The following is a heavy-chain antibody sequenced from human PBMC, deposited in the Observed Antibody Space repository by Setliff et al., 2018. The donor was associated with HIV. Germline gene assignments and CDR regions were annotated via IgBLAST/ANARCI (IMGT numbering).Heavy chain of an antibody. V-gene: IGHV4-61*09. Sequence: PSETLSLTCNVSGDSVNSGHYYWSWIRQPAGKGLEWVGHIHPSGVADANPSLRRRVTIAVDAAKNQFSLTLTSVSATDTGVYYCARGLDQEKSAYWGLGTLVTVSS. CDR1: GDSVNSGHYY. J-gene: IGHJ4*02. CDR3: ARGLDQEKSAY. CDR2: IHPSGVA. D-gene: IGHD6-19*01.